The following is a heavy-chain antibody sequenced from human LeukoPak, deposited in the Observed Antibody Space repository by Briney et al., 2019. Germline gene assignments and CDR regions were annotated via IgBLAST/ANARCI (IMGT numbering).Heavy chain of an antibody. CDR2: IYYSGST. Sequence: SETLSLTCTVSGGSISSSSYYWGWIRQPPGKGLEWIGSIYYSGSTYYNPSLKSRVTISVDTSKNQFSLKLSSVTAADTAVYYCARHSDYYDGSGRIDYWGQGTLVTVSS. CDR3: ARHSDYYDGSGRIDY. CDR1: GGSISSSSYY. D-gene: IGHD3-22*01. J-gene: IGHJ4*02. V-gene: IGHV4-39*01.